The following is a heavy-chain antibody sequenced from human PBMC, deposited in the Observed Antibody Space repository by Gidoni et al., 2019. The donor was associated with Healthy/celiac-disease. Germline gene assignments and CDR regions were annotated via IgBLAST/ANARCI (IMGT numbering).Heavy chain of an antibody. CDR2: ISWNSGRI. Sequence: EVQLVDSGGGFVQPGSSLRLSCAASGFTFYDYAMHWVRQAPGKGLEWVSDISWNSGRIGYADSVKGRFTISRDNAKNSLYLQMNSLRAEDTALYYCAKDIVVVPADGGYGMDVWGQGTTVTVSS. D-gene: IGHD2-2*01. J-gene: IGHJ6*02. V-gene: IGHV3-9*01. CDR3: AKDIVVVPADGGYGMDV. CDR1: GFTFYDYA.